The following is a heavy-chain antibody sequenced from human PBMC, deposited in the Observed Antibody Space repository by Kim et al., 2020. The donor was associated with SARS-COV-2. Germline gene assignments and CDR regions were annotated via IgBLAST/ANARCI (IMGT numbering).Heavy chain of an antibody. V-gene: IGHV4-34*01. CDR1: GGSFSGYY. D-gene: IGHD6-13*01. J-gene: IGHJ4*02. Sequence: SETLSLTCAVYGGSFSGYYWSWIRQPPGKGLEWIGEINHSGSTNYNPSLKSRVTISVDTSKNQFSLKLSSVTAADTAVYYCARGQYSSSYFGYWGQGTL. CDR2: INHSGST. CDR3: ARGQYSSSYFGY.